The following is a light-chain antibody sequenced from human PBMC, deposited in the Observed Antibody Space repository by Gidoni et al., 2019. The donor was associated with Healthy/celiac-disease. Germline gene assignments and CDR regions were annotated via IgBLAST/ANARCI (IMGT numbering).Light chain of an antibody. V-gene: IGKV3-15*01. CDR1: QSVSSN. CDR2: GAS. Sequence: EIVMTQSPATLSVSPGERATLSCRASQSVSSNLAWYQQKPGQAPRLLIYGASTRATGIPARFSGSGSGTEFTLTISSLQSEDFAVYYCQQYNNWKPITFGQXTRLEIK. J-gene: IGKJ5*01. CDR3: QQYNNWKPIT.